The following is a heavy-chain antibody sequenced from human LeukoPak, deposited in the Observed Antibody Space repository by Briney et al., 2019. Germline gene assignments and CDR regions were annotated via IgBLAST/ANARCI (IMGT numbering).Heavy chain of an antibody. V-gene: IGHV3-15*01. J-gene: IGHJ4*02. Sequence: GGSLRLSCAASGFTFSNAWMNWVRQAPGKGLGWVGRIKSKTDGGTTDYAEPVKGRFTISRDDSKNTLFLQMNSLKTEDTAVYFCTTDGGYCTNGVCYNPHYWGQGTLVTVSS. D-gene: IGHD2-8*01. CDR3: TTDGGYCTNGVCYNPHY. CDR2: IKSKTDGGTT. CDR1: GFTFSNAW.